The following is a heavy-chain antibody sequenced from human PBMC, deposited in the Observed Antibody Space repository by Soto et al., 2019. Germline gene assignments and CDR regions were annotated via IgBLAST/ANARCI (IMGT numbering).Heavy chain of an antibody. CDR1: GFTLSGYA. V-gene: IGHV3-23*01. Sequence: GGSLRLSCAASGFTLSGYAMSWVRQAPGKGLEWVSAISGSGTSTYYADSVKGRFTISKDSSENTLYLQMNSLRAEDTAVYYCAKDRYSSSRIFDYWGQGTLVTVSS. CDR3: AKDRYSSSRIFDY. D-gene: IGHD6-19*01. J-gene: IGHJ4*02. CDR2: ISGSGTST.